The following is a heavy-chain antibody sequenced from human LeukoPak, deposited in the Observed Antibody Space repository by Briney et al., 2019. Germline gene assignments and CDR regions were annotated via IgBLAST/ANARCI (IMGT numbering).Heavy chain of an antibody. CDR3: AKTVVNSGWYYFDY. V-gene: IGHV3-9*01. Sequence: GGSLRLSCAASGFTFDDYAMHWVRQVPGKGLEWVSGIGWNSGSIGYADSVKGRFTISRDNSKNTLYLQLNSLGAEDTAVYYCAKTVVNSGWYYFDYWGQGTLVTVSS. CDR1: GFTFDDYA. CDR2: IGWNSGSI. D-gene: IGHD3-22*01. J-gene: IGHJ4*02.